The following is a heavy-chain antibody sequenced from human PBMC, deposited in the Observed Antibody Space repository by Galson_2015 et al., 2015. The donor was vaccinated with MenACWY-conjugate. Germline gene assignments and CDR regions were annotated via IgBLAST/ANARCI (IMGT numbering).Heavy chain of an antibody. J-gene: IGHJ3*02. CDR1: GFTVTSDY. D-gene: IGHD3-3*01. V-gene: IGHV3-53*01. Sequence: SLRLSCAASGFTVTSDYMTWDRQAPGKGLECVSIIYSGGTTYYADSVKGRFTISRDIPKNTLFLQMNSLRAEDTAVYYCARYVDRTFGVVGADDAFDIWGQGTMVTVSA. CDR2: IYSGGTT. CDR3: ARYVDRTFGVVGADDAFDI.